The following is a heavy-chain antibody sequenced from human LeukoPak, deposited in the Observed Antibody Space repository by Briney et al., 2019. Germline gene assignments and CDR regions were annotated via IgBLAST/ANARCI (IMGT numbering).Heavy chain of an antibody. CDR3: ARTSNGYSSGWYYYYYMDG. Sequence: SVKVSCKASGGTFSSYAISWVRQAPGQGLEGMGGIIPIFGTANYAQKFQGRVTITTDESTSTAYRELSSLRSEDTAVYYCARTSNGYSSGWYYYYYMDGWGKGTTVTVSS. V-gene: IGHV1-69*05. CDR2: IIPIFGTA. J-gene: IGHJ6*03. D-gene: IGHD6-19*01. CDR1: GGTFSSYA.